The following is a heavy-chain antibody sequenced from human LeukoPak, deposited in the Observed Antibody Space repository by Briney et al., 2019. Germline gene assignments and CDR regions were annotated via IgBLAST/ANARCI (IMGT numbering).Heavy chain of an antibody. Sequence: GGSLRLSCAASGFTFSSYGMHWVRQAPGKGLEWVAVIWYDGSNKYYADSVKGRFTISRDNSKNTLYLQMNSLRAEDTAVYYSAKSAGATTAGRHDYWGQGTLVTVSS. V-gene: IGHV3-33*06. CDR3: AKSAGATTAGRHDY. CDR1: GFTFSSYG. CDR2: IWYDGSNK. D-gene: IGHD1-26*01. J-gene: IGHJ4*02.